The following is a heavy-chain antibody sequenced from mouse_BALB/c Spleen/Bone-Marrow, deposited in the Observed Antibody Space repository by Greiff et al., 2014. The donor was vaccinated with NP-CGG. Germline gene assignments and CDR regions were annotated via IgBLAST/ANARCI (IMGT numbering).Heavy chain of an antibody. V-gene: IGHV14-3*02. CDR3: ATYYYGSSWGFAY. D-gene: IGHD1-1*01. J-gene: IGHJ3*01. CDR1: GFNIKDTY. CDR2: IDPANGNT. Sequence: EVQPQQSGAELVKPGASVKLSCTASGFNIKDTYMHWVKQRPEQGLEWIGRIDPANGNTKYDPKFQGKATITADTSSNTAYLQLSSLTSEDTAVYYCATYYYGSSWGFAYWGQGTLVTVSA.